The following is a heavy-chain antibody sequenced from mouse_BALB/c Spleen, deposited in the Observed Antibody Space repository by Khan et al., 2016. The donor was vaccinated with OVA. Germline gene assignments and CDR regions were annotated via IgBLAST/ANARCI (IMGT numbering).Heavy chain of an antibody. D-gene: IGHD2-14*01. J-gene: IGHJ4*01. CDR2: INTYTGEP. CDR1: GFTFTNYG. V-gene: IGHV9-3-1*01. Sequence: QIQLVQSGHELKKPGETVQISCKASGFTFTNYGMNWVKQAPGKGLKWMGWINTYTGEPTFADDFKGRFVFSLETSASTAYLQINSLKNEDTATYVSERVGYNETMDYWGQGTSVTVSS. CDR3: ERVGYNETMDY.